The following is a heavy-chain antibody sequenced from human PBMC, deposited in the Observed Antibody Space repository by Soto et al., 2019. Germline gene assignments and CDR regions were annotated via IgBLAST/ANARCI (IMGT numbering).Heavy chain of an antibody. J-gene: IGHJ4*02. CDR1: GFTFSSYN. CDR2: ISFDGANK. Sequence: QVQLVESGGGVVPPGGSLRVSCVASGFTFSSYNMHWVRQAPGEGLEWVAVISFDGANKFYADSVKGRFTISRDISRDTLYLQMSSLRDADTAIYYCARDGYNRGGFDYWGQGTLVTVSS. D-gene: IGHD3-10*01. V-gene: IGHV3-30-3*01. CDR3: ARDGYNRGGFDY.